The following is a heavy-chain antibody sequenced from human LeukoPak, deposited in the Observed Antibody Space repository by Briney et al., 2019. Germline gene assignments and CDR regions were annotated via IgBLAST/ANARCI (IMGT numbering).Heavy chain of an antibody. D-gene: IGHD4-23*01. J-gene: IGHJ4*02. CDR3: AREGGDLRWKNRFDL. CDR1: GFTFTTYS. CDR2: ISGSSTFI. Sequence: PGGSLRLSCAASGFTFTTYSMNWVRQAPGKGLEWVSSISGSSTFIYYADSVKGRFTISRDNSKNTLYLQMNSLRAEDTAVYYCAREGGDLRWKNRFDLWGQGTLVTVSS. V-gene: IGHV3-21*01.